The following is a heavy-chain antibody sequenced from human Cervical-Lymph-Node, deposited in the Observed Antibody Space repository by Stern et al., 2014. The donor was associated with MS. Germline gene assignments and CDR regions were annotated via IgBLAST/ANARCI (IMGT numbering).Heavy chain of an antibody. V-gene: IGHV4-39*01. Sequence: QVQLQESGPGLVKPSETLSLTCTVSGGSISSSSYYWGWIRQPPGKGLEXIGTIYYSGSTYYSPSLKSRVTISVDTSKNQFPLKLSSVTAADTAVYYCAFNFWSGYYYFDYWGQGTLVTVSS. J-gene: IGHJ4*02. CDR3: AFNFWSGYYYFDY. D-gene: IGHD3-3*01. CDR2: IYYSGST. CDR1: GGSISSSSYY.